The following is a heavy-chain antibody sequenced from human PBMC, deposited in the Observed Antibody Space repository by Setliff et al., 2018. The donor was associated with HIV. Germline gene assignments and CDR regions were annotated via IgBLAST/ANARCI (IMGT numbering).Heavy chain of an antibody. CDR3: ARENYYVTEY. CDR2: TWYDGRTT. V-gene: IGHV3-33*08. CDR1: GFTFSSYV. Sequence: PGGSLRLSCAASGFTFSSYVMHWVRQAPGKGLEWVALTWYDGRTTYYADSVKGRFTISRDNSKNTLNLQMNSLTAEDTAVYYCARENYYVTEYWGQGTLVTVSS. J-gene: IGHJ4*02. D-gene: IGHD3-10*02.